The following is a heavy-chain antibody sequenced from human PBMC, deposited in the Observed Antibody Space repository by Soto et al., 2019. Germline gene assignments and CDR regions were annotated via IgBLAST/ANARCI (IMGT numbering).Heavy chain of an antibody. Sequence: GESLKISCKGSGYSFTSYWIGWVRRMPGKGLEWMGIIYPGDSDTRYSPSFQGQVTISADKSISTAYLQWSSLKASDTAMYYCARLWAYYDYVWGSYRPRAHAFDIWGQGTMVTVSS. CDR1: GYSFTSYW. D-gene: IGHD3-16*02. CDR2: IYPGDSDT. V-gene: IGHV5-51*01. J-gene: IGHJ3*02. CDR3: ARLWAYYDYVWGSYRPRAHAFDI.